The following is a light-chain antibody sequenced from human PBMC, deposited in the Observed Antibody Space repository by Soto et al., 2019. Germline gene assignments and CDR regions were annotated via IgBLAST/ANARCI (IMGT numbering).Light chain of an antibody. Sequence: EIVLTQSPATLSLAPRERATLSYSASQRVSSDLAWYQQKPGQAPRLLSYDASNRATGIPARFSGSGSGTDFTLTISSLEPEDFAVYYWQQRSNRPWTFGQGTKVDIK. CDR2: DAS. CDR1: QRVSSD. J-gene: IGKJ1*01. CDR3: QQRSNRPWT. V-gene: IGKV3-11*01.